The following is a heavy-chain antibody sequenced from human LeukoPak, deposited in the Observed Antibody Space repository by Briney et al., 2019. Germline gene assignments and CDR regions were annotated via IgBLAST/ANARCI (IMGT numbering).Heavy chain of an antibody. J-gene: IGHJ4*02. D-gene: IGHD4-17*01. CDR3: AKNYGDYPLFDY. Sequence: GGSLRLSCAASGFTFSSYAMSWVRQAPGKGLEWISAISGSGGSTYYADSVKGRFTISRDNSKNTLYLQMNSLRAEDTAVYYCAKNYGDYPLFDYWGQGTPVTVSS. V-gene: IGHV3-23*01. CDR2: ISGSGGST. CDR1: GFTFSSYA.